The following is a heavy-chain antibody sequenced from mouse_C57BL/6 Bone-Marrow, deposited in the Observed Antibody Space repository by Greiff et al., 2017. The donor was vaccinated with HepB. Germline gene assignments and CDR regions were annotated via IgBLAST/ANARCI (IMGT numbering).Heavy chain of an antibody. J-gene: IGHJ2*01. CDR1: GFTFSDYG. CDR3: ARRNGNYYFDY. D-gene: IGHD2-1*01. V-gene: IGHV5-17*01. CDR2: ISSGSSTI. Sequence: EVMLVESGGGLVKPGGSLKLSCAASGFTFSDYGMHWVRQAPEKGLEWVAYISSGSSTIYYADTVKGRFTISSDNAKNTLFLQMTSLRSEDTAMYYCARRNGNYYFDYWGQGTTLTASS.